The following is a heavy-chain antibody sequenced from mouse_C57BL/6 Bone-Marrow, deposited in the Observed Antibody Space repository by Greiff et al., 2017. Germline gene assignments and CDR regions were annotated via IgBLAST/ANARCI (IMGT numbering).Heavy chain of an antibody. CDR1: GYTFTSYW. J-gene: IGHJ2*01. CDR3: AIWGY. Sequence: VKLQQPGAELVKPGASVKMSCKASGYTFTSYWITWVKQRPGQGLEWIGDLYPRSGSTNYNEKFKSKATLTVDTSSRRAYWQLSSLTSEDSAVYYCAIWGYWGQGTTLTVAS. CDR2: LYPRSGST. V-gene: IGHV1-55*01. D-gene: IGHD1-1*02.